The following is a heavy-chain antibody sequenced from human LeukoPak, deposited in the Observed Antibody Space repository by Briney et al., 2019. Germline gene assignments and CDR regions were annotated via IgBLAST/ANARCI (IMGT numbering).Heavy chain of an antibody. D-gene: IGHD1-26*01. V-gene: IGHV3-7*01. CDR1: EFTFSNSW. J-gene: IGHJ4*02. CDR2: IKQDGGEK. CDR3: ARGDPSPDSGIFGG. Sequence: GGSLRLSCEVSEFTFSNSWMSWVRQAPGKGLEWVANIKQDGGEKYYVDSVKGRFTISRDNAKNSSFLQMNSLRVEDTAVYFCARGDPSPDSGIFGGGGQGTLVTVSS.